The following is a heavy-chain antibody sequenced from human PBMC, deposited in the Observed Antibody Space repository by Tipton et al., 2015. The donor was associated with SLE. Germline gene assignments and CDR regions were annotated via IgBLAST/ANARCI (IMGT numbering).Heavy chain of an antibody. CDR1: GGSISNYY. Sequence: TLSLTCTVSGGSISNYYCHWIRQSPGKGLEWIGYTYHSGMTNYNPSLKSRVTISVDMSKSQFSLNLNLVTAADTAIYYCARRKYYYMDVWGKGATVTVSS. CDR2: TYHSGMT. J-gene: IGHJ6*03. CDR3: ARRKYYYMDV. V-gene: IGHV4-59*08.